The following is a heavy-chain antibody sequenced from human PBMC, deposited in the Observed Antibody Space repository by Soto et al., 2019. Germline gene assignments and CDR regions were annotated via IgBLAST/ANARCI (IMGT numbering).Heavy chain of an antibody. V-gene: IGHV1-2*04. J-gene: IGHJ6*02. CDR2: INPNSGGT. D-gene: IGHD5-18*01. CDR1: GYTFTGYY. CDR3: ARDQVDTAMAFYYYYGMDV. Sequence: ASVKVSCKASGYTFTGYYMHWVRQAPGQGLEWMGWINPNSGGTNYAQKFQGWVTMTRDTSISTAYMELSRLRSDDTAVYYCARDQVDTAMAFYYYYGMDVWGQGTTVTVSS.